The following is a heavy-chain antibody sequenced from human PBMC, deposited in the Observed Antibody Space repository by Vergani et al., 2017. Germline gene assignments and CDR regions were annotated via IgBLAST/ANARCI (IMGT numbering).Heavy chain of an antibody. Sequence: QVQLVQSGAEVKKPGSSVKVSCKASGGTFSSYAISWVRQAPGQGLEWMGGIIPIFGTANYAQKFQGRVTITADESTSTAYMELSSLRSEDTAVYYCARGGPVPAAMPIPKSYAFDIWGQGTMVTVSS. J-gene: IGHJ3*02. CDR2: IIPIFGTA. D-gene: IGHD2-2*01. CDR1: GGTFSSYA. CDR3: ARGGPVPAAMPIPKSYAFDI. V-gene: IGHV1-69*01.